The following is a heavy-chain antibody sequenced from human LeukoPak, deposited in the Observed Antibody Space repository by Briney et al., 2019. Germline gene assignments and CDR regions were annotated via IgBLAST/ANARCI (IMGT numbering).Heavy chain of an antibody. CDR2: MSGSGSST. V-gene: IGHV3-23*01. J-gene: IGHJ4*02. Sequence: GGSLRLSCAASGFAFKTYAMNWVRQVPGKGPEWVSSMSGSGSSTDYADSVKGRFTISRDNSKNTLYLQMNSLRAEDTALYYCAKDAQGLVRGGIYFDFWGQGSLVTVSS. CDR3: AKDAQGLVRGGIYFDF. CDR1: GFAFKTYA. D-gene: IGHD6-19*01.